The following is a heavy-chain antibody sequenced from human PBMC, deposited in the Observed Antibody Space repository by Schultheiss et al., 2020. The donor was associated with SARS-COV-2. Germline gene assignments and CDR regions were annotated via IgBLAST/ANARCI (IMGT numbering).Heavy chain of an antibody. CDR2: IWYDGSNK. J-gene: IGHJ6*02. D-gene: IGHD1-1*01. CDR1: GFTFSSYG. Sequence: GGSLRLSCAASGFTFSSYGMHWVRQAPGKGLEWVAVIWYDGSNKYYADSVKGRFTISRDNSKNTLYLQMNSLRAEDTAVYYCARDKKGTGTTGGMDVWGQGTTVIVSS. V-gene: IGHV3-33*01. CDR3: ARDKKGTGTTGGMDV.